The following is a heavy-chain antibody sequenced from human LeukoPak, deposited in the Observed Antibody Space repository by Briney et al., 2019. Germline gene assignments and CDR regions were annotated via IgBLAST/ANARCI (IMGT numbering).Heavy chain of an antibody. V-gene: IGHV4-34*01. Sequence: KPSETLSLTCAVYGGSFSDYYWSWIRQPPGKGLEWIGENNHSGSTNYNPSLKSRVTISVDTSKNQFSLKLSSVTAADTAVYYCARGDPENWFDPWGQGTLVTVSS. CDR2: NNHSGST. CDR3: ARGDPENWFDP. CDR1: GGSFSDYY. J-gene: IGHJ5*02.